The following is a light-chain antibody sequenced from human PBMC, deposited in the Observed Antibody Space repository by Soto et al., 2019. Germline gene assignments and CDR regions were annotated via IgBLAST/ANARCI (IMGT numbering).Light chain of an antibody. V-gene: IGKV1-16*01. CDR2: AAS. CDR1: QGISTY. Sequence: DIQMTHSPSTLSGSVVYRVTITFRSSQGISTYLNWYQQKPGKAPKLLIYAASSLQSGVPSRFSGSGSGKDFTLTISSLQPEDFATYYCKQYNSYYTFGQGTKVDIK. CDR3: KQYNSYYT. J-gene: IGKJ2*01.